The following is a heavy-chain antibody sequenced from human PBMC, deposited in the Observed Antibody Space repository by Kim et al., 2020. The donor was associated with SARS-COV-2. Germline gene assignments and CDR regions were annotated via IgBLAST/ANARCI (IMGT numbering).Heavy chain of an antibody. V-gene: IGHV4-59*01. CDR1: GGSISSYY. J-gene: IGHJ4*02. Sequence: SETLSLTCTVSGGSISSYYWSWIRQPPGKGLEWIGYIYYSGSTNYNPSLKSRVTISVDTSKNQFSLKLSSVTAADTDVYYCARDGYSYAGAFDYWGQGTLVTVSS. CDR2: IYYSGST. D-gene: IGHD5-18*01. CDR3: ARDGYSYAGAFDY.